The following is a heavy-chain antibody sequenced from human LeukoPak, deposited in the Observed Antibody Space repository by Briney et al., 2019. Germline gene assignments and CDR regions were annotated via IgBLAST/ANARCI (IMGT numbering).Heavy chain of an antibody. D-gene: IGHD2-2*01. CDR2: INHSGST. V-gene: IGHV4-34*01. J-gene: IGHJ4*02. Sequence: PSETPSLTCAVYGGSFSGYYWSWIRQPPGKGLEWIGEINHSGSTNYNPSLKSRVTISVDTSKNQFSLKLSSATAADTAVYYCARGIPGSVVVPAALYYFDYWGQGTLVTVSS. CDR3: ARGIPGSVVVPAALYYFDY. CDR1: GGSFSGYY.